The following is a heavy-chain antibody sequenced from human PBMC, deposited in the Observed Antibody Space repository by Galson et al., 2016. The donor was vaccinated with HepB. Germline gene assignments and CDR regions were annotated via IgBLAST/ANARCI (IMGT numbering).Heavy chain of an antibody. Sequence: SVKVSCKASGYTFSSYGISWVRQAPGQGLEWMGWISPNNVDTKYAQKLQGRVTMTTDTSTSTAYMDLRSLRSDDTAVYYCARDGMVRGIINYYYYFGLDVWGQGTTVTVSS. D-gene: IGHD3-10*01. CDR2: ISPNNVDT. V-gene: IGHV1-18*01. CDR3: ARDGMVRGIINYYYYFGLDV. CDR1: GYTFSSYG. J-gene: IGHJ6*02.